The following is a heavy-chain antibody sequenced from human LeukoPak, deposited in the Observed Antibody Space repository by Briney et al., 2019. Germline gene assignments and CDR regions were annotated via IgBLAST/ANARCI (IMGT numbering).Heavy chain of an antibody. J-gene: IGHJ5*02. CDR1: DYSISSSSYY. CDR3: ARESTGFGEFVWFDP. V-gene: IGHV4-39*07. D-gene: IGHD3-10*01. Sequence: SETLSLTCTVSDYSISSSSYYWGWIRQPPGKGLEWIRSIYYSGSTYYNPSLKSRVTTSADTSKNQFSLKLNSVTAADTAVYYCARESTGFGEFVWFDPWGQGTLVTVSS. CDR2: IYYSGST.